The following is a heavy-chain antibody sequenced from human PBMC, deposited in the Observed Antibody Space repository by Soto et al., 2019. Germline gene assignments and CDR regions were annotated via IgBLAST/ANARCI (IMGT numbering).Heavy chain of an antibody. CDR2: IVVGSGNT. D-gene: IGHD3-22*01. V-gene: IGHV1-58*01. J-gene: IGHJ6*02. CDR3: AAAYTYYYDSSGYYLPEYGMDV. CDR1: GFTFTSSA. Sequence: SVKVSCKASGFTFTSSAVQWVRQARGQRLEWIGWIVVGSGNTNYAQKFQERVTITRDMSTSTAYMELSSLRSEDTAVYYCAAAYTYYYDSSGYYLPEYGMDVWGQGTTVTVSS.